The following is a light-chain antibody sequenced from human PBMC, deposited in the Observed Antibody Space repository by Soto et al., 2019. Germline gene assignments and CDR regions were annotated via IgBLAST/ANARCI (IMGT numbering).Light chain of an antibody. CDR2: GAS. Sequence: EIVLTQSPGTLSLSPGERATLSCRASQSVSSNYLAWYQQKPGQAPRLLIYGASSRAIDIPNRFSGSGSGTDFTLTITRLEPEDFAVDYCQQYGSSPQTFGQGTKVEI. J-gene: IGKJ1*01. CDR3: QQYGSSPQT. CDR1: QSVSSNY. V-gene: IGKV3-20*01.